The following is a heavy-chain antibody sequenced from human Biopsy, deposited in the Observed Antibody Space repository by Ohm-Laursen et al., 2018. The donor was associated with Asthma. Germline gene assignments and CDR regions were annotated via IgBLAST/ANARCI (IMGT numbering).Heavy chain of an antibody. V-gene: IGHV3-21*06. Sequence: GSLRLSCTASGFTFSHYNMNWVRQAPGKGLEWVSSITDTSRYIKYADSVKGRFTISRDNAKNSLYLQMNSLRAKDTAVYYCARTFHFWSPYHAEHYQLWGQGTLVTVPS. J-gene: IGHJ1*01. CDR1: GFTFSHYN. CDR3: ARTFHFWSPYHAEHYQL. D-gene: IGHD3-3*02. CDR2: ITDTSRYI.